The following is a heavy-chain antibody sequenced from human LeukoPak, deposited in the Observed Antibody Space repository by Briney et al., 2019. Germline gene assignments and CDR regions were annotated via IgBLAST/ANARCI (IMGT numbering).Heavy chain of an antibody. D-gene: IGHD3-10*01. J-gene: IGHJ4*01. Sequence: GGSLRLSCVVSGFTLSNSSMTWVRQAPGKGLEWVAIIGDSDTSTNYPDSVRGRFIISRDNSKDTLHLQMDSLRVEDTAVYYCAKGPSLTSFGSWGQGTLVTVSS. CDR3: AKGPSLTSFGS. V-gene: IGHV3-23*05. CDR2: IGDSDTST. CDR1: GFTLSNSS.